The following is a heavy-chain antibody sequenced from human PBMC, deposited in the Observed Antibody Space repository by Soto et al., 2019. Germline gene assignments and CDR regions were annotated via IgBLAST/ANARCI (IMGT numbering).Heavy chain of an antibody. CDR2: ISSSSSTI. J-gene: IGHJ4*02. Sequence: EVQLVESGGGLVQPGGSLRLSCAASGFTFSSYSMNWVRQAPGKGLEWVSYISSSSSTIYYADSVKGRFTISRDNAKNSLYLQINSLRAEDTAVCYCARLLVVAATPGDYWGQGTLVTVSS. V-gene: IGHV3-48*01. CDR3: ARLLVVAATPGDY. CDR1: GFTFSSYS. D-gene: IGHD2-15*01.